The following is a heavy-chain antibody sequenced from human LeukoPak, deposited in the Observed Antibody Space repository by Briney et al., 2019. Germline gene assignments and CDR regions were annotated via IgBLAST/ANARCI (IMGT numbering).Heavy chain of an antibody. CDR2: IRYDSSKR. D-gene: IGHD6-6*01. Sequence: GGALRLSCADPGFCLSNYGTKWGRQAPGKGLEWVADIRYDSSKRHYVDSVKGRFTISRDNSKITLYLEMGSLRVEDTAVYYCATPLSASSTDYWGQGTMVTVSS. J-gene: IGHJ4*02. V-gene: IGHV3-30*02. CDR3: ATPLSASSTDY. CDR1: GFCLSNYG.